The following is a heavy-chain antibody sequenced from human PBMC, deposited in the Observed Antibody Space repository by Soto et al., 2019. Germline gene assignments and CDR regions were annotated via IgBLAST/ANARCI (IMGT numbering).Heavy chain of an antibody. V-gene: IGHV4-31*03. CDR3: ARTKCSGGSCYSWSLDY. CDR1: GGSITTGGYY. D-gene: IGHD2-15*01. CDR2: RYYSEST. Sequence: SETLSLTCTVSGGSITTGGYYWSWIRQLPGKGLEWIGHRYYSESTYYNPSLKSRVSMSLDTSKNQFSLKLSFVTAADTAMYYCARTKCSGGSCYSWSLDYWGQGTPVTVSS. J-gene: IGHJ4*02.